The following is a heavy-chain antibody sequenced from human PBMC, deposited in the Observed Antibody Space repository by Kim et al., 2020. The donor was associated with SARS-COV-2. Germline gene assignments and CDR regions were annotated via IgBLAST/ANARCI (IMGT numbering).Heavy chain of an antibody. Sequence: STYYADSVKGRFTISRDNSKNTLYLQMNSLRAEDTAVYYCAKVAYESMDVWGKGTTVTVSP. CDR2: ST. CDR3: AKVAYESMDV. D-gene: IGHD5-12*01. J-gene: IGHJ6*04. V-gene: IGHV3-23*01.